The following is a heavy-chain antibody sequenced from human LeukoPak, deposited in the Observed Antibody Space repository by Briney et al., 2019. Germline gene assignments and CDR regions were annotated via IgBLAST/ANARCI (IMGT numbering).Heavy chain of an antibody. J-gene: IGHJ3*02. CDR3: ARDRRYCTNGVCPADAFDI. V-gene: IGHV1-69*04. Sequence: GASVKVSCKASGFTFTGHYMHWVRQAPGQGLEWMGRIIPILGIANYAQKFQGRVTITADKSTSTAYMELSSLRSEDTAVYYCARDRRYCTNGVCPADAFDIWGQGTMVTVSS. CDR2: IIPILGIA. D-gene: IGHD2-8*01. CDR1: GFTFTGHY.